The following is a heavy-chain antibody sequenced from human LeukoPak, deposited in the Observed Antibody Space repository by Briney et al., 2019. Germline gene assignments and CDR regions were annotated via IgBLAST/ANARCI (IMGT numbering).Heavy chain of an antibody. D-gene: IGHD3-3*01. CDR1: GFTFSYYS. J-gene: IGHJ4*02. Sequence: GGSLGLSCATSGFTFSYYSMHWVRQAPGRGLEWVSYISNSGRTIYYADSVKGRFTISRDNAKNSVYLQMNSLRAEDTAVYYCARERMRLFGDHWGQGTLVTVSS. V-gene: IGHV3-48*01. CDR3: ARERMRLFGDH. CDR2: ISNSGRTI.